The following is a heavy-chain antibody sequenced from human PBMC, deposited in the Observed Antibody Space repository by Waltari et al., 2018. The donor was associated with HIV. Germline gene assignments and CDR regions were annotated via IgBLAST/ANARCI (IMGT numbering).Heavy chain of an antibody. J-gene: IGHJ4*02. V-gene: IGHV3-23*04. Sequence: EVQLVESGGGLVQPGGSRRLSCAVAGFNSSSYAMRWVRQAPGKGLEWVSAISGRGGSTYYADSVKGRFTISRDNSKNTLYLQMNSLRAEDTAVYYCAKAAYDSSGFDYWGQGTLVTVSS. CDR3: AKAAYDSSGFDY. D-gene: IGHD3-22*01. CDR2: ISGRGGST. CDR1: GFNSSSYA.